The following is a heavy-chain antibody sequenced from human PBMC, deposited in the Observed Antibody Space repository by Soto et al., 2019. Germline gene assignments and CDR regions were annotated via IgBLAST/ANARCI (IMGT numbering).Heavy chain of an antibody. D-gene: IGHD3-22*01. CDR1: GFTFSSYA. V-gene: IGHV3-30-3*01. Sequence: SLRLSCAASGFTFSSYAMHWVRQAPGKGLEWVAVISYDGSNKYYADSVKGRFTISRDNSKNTLYLQMNSLRAEDTAVYYCARGHSSGYYFDYWGQGTLVTVSS. J-gene: IGHJ4*02. CDR2: ISYDGSNK. CDR3: ARGHSSGYYFDY.